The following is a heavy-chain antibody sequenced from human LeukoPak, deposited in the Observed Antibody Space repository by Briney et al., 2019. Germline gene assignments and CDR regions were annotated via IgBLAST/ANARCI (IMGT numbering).Heavy chain of an antibody. CDR2: IYTSGST. J-gene: IGHJ4*02. Sequence: SETLSPTCTVSDGSISNYYWNWLRQPPGKGLEWIGYIYTSGSTNYNPSLKSRATISVDTSENQFSLKLSSVTAADTAVYYCAGTQGAGYFDYWGQGTLVTVSS. D-gene: IGHD1-1*01. CDR3: AGTQGAGYFDY. CDR1: DGSISNYY. V-gene: IGHV4-4*09.